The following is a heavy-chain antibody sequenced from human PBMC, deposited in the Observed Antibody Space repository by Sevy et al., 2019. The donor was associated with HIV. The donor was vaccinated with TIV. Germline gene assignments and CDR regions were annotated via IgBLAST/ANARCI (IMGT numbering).Heavy chain of an antibody. D-gene: IGHD3-3*01. CDR2: ISSGSTYI. CDR1: GFTFSSYS. Sequence: GGSLRLSCAASGFTFSSYSMNWVRLAPGKGLEWVSSISSGSTYIYYADSVKGRFTISRDNAKNSLYLQMNSLRAEDTAMYYCTRDKTILEGRYGMDVWGQGTTVTVSS. CDR3: TRDKTILEGRYGMDV. J-gene: IGHJ6*02. V-gene: IGHV3-21*01.